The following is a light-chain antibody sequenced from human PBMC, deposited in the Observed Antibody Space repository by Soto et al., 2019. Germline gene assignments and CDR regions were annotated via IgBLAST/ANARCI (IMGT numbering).Light chain of an antibody. J-gene: IGLJ3*02. CDR2: STN. V-gene: IGLV8-61*01. Sequence: QTVVTQEPSFSVSPGGTVTLTCGLSSGSVSTSSYPSWYQQTPGQAPRTLIYSTNTPSSGVADRFSGSILGNKAALTITGAQADDESDYYCALYMGSGISVFGGGTKLTVL. CDR3: ALYMGSGISV. CDR1: SGSVSTSSY.